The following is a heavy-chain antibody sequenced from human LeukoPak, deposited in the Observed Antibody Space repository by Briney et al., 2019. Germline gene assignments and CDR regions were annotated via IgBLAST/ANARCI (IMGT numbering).Heavy chain of an antibody. D-gene: IGHD2-2*01. Sequence: ASVKVSCKASGYTFTSYGISWVRQAPAPGLEWMGWISTYNGNTNYAQKFQGRVTMTTETSTSTAYMELRSLRSDDTAVYYCARDQYCSSTSCYERGYYYYYMDVWGKGTTVTVSS. CDR3: ARDQYCSSTSCYERGYYYYYMDV. CDR2: ISTYNGNT. J-gene: IGHJ6*03. V-gene: IGHV1-18*01. CDR1: GYTFTSYG.